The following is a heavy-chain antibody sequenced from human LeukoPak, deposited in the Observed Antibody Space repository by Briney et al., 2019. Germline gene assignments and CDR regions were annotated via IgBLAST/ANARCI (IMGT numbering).Heavy chain of an antibody. Sequence: GGSLRLSCAASGFTFSDYYMTWLRQAPGKGLEWLSYISNSGTTVFYADSVKGRFTVSRDNTKRSLYLQIESLRDDDTAVYHCALGTINKDYYFGMDVWGQGTTVTVSS. CDR2: ISNSGTTV. J-gene: IGHJ6*02. CDR3: ALGTINKDYYFGMDV. V-gene: IGHV3-11*01. CDR1: GFTFSDYY. D-gene: IGHD2-8*01.